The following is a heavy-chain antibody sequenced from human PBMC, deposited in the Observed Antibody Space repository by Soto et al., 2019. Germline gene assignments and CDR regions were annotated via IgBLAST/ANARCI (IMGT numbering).Heavy chain of an antibody. V-gene: IGHV3-7*01. D-gene: IGHD3-22*01. J-gene: IGHJ4*02. CDR1: GFTFSSYW. CDR2: IKQDGSEK. Sequence: PGGSLRLSCAASGFTFSSYWMSWVRQAPGKGLEWVANIKQDGSEKYYVDSVKGRFTISRDNAKNSLYLQMNSLRAEDTAVYYCARGLYYYDSRGYWGYWGQGTLVTVSS. CDR3: ARGLYYYDSRGYWGY.